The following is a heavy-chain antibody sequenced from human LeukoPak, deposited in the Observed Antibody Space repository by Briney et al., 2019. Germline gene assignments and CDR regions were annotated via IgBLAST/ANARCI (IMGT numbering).Heavy chain of an antibody. V-gene: IGHV4-39*07. Sequence: SETLSLTCTVSGGSISSSSYYWGWIRQPPGKGLEWIGSIYYSGSTYYNPSLKSRVTISVDTSKNQFSLKLSSVTAADTAVYYCATRSITMVRGVINNYWGQGTLVTVSS. CDR3: ATRSITMVRGVINNY. D-gene: IGHD3-10*01. CDR1: GGSISSSSYY. J-gene: IGHJ4*02. CDR2: IYYSGST.